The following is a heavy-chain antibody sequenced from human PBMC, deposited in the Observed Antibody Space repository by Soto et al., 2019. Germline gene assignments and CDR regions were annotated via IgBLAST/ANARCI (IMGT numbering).Heavy chain of an antibody. Sequence: NPSETLSLTCAVSGGSISSGFYSWSWIRQPPGQGLEWIGYIYNSGNTYYNPSLMSRVTISVDRSQNHFSLKLTSVTAADTAVYYCARGSDGVWNWFDPWGQGTQATVSS. CDR1: GGSISSGFYS. CDR2: IYNSGNT. V-gene: IGHV4-30-2*01. J-gene: IGHJ5*02. D-gene: IGHD2-21*02. CDR3: ARGSDGVWNWFDP.